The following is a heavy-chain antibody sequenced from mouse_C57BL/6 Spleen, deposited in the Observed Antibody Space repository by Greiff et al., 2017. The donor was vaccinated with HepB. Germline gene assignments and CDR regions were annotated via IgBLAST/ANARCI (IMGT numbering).Heavy chain of an antibody. CDR3: ARKGEYFDV. J-gene: IGHJ1*03. CDR1: GFSFTSYG. V-gene: IGHV2-2*01. Sequence: QVQLKESGPGLVQPSQSLSITCTVSGFSFTSYGVHWVRQSPGKGLEWLGVIWSGGSTAYNAAFISRLSISKDNSKSQVFFKMNSLQADDTAIYYCARKGEYFDVWGTGTTVTVSS. CDR2: IWSGGST.